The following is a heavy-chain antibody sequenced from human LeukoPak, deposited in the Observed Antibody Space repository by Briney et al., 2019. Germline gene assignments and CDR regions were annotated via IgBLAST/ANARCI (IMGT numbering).Heavy chain of an antibody. CDR3: APQQAYSPYNWFDP. Sequence: GGSLRLSCVGSRFTISKYWMHWVRQAPGTGLVWVSRIHPDGSITTYADSVKGRFTISRDNAENTLYLQMNSLRAEDTGVYYCAPQQAYSPYNWFDPWGQGTLVSVSS. CDR2: IHPDGSIT. D-gene: IGHD5-12*01. J-gene: IGHJ5*02. CDR1: RFTISKYW. V-gene: IGHV3-74*03.